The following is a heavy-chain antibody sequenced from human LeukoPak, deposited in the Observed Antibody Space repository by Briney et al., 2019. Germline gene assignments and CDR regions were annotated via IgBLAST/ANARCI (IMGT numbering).Heavy chain of an antibody. V-gene: IGHV4-34*01. CDR2: INHSGST. CDR3: ARVGSPYSSSWYWFDR. Sequence: SETLSLTCAVYGGSFSGYYWSWIRQPPGKGLEWIGEINHSGSTNYNPSLKSRVTISVDTSKNQFSLKLSSVTAADTAVYYCARVGSPYSSSWYWFDRWGQGTLVTVSS. J-gene: IGHJ5*02. D-gene: IGHD6-13*01. CDR1: GGSFSGYY.